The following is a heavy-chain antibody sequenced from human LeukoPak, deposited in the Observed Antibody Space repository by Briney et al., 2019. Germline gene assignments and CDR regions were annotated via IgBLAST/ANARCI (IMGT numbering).Heavy chain of an antibody. CDR2: IYHSGST. CDR3: ASNECCGGSCYPGY. CDR1: GGSISSSNW. D-gene: IGHD2-15*01. J-gene: IGHJ4*02. Sequence: SGTLSLTCAVSGGSISSSNWWSWVRQPPGKGLEGFGEIYHSGSTNYNPSLKSRVTISVDKSKNQFSLKLSSVTAADTAVYYCASNECCGGSCYPGYWGQGTLVTVSS. V-gene: IGHV4-4*02.